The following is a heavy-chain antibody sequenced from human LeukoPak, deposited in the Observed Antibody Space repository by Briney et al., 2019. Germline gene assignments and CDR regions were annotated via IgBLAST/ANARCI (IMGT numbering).Heavy chain of an antibody. CDR1: GFTFSNSA. J-gene: IGHJ4*02. Sequence: SVKVSCKTSGFTFSNSAVQWVRQARGQRLEWIGWIVVGCGKTNYAQKFQGRVTISRDMSTNTAYMELRSLRFEDTAVYYCAADDTVTLSWGRGTLVTVSS. CDR3: AADDTVTLS. V-gene: IGHV1-58*01. CDR2: IVVGCGKT. D-gene: IGHD2/OR15-2a*01.